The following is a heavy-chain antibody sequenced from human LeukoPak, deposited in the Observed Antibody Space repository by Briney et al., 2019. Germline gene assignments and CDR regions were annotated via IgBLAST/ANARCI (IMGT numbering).Heavy chain of an antibody. J-gene: IGHJ4*02. Sequence: GGSLRLSCAASGFTFSSYAMSWVRQAPGKGLEWVSTISGSGGGIYYADSVKGRFTISRDNSKNTLYLQMNSLRAEDTAVYYCAKEPLYCGGDCYEPFDYWGQGTLVTVSP. D-gene: IGHD2-21*02. CDR3: AKEPLYCGGDCYEPFDY. CDR2: ISGSGGGI. V-gene: IGHV3-23*01. CDR1: GFTFSSYA.